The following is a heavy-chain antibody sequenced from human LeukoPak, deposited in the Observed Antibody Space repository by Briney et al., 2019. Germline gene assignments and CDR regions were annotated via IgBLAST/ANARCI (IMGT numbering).Heavy chain of an antibody. V-gene: IGHV3-7*01. CDR3: ARDRGSSGWYEFDY. CDR2: IKQDGREK. D-gene: IGHD6-19*01. Sequence: GGSLRLSCAASGFTPSSYWMSWVRQAPGKGLEWVANIKQDGREKYYVDSVKGRFTISRDNAKNSLYLQMNSLRAEDTAVYYCARDRGSSGWYEFDYWGQGTLVTVSS. J-gene: IGHJ4*02. CDR1: GFTPSSYW.